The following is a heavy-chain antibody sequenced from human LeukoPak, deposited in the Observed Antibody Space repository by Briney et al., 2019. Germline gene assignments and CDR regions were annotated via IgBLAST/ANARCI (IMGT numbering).Heavy chain of an antibody. CDR3: AKLPFYETSAPLSDFRY. Sequence: GGSLRLSCAASGFTFSTYAMSWVRQAPGKGLEWVSIVKPTGTNTYYASSVKGRFTISRDNSKNTLYLQMSSLRAEDTAIYYCAKLPFYETSAPLSDFRYWGQGTLVTVSS. CDR1: GFTFSTYA. V-gene: IGHV3-23*01. D-gene: IGHD3-3*01. CDR2: VKPTGTNT. J-gene: IGHJ4*02.